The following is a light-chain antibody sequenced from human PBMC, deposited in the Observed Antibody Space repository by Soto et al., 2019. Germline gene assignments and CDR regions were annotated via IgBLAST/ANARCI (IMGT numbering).Light chain of an antibody. CDR1: QSVSGSF. J-gene: IGKJ3*01. CDR3: QQYGRSPPFT. Sequence: IVLTQSPGTLTLSPGERATLSCRASQSVSGSFLAWYQQKPGQAPRLLIYEASTRATGIPDRFSGSGSGTDFTLTISRLEPEDFVVYYCQQYGRSPPFTFGPGTKVDIK. CDR2: EAS. V-gene: IGKV3-20*01.